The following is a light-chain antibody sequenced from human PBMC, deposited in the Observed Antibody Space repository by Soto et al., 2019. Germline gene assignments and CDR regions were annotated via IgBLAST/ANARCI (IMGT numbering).Light chain of an antibody. CDR2: DAY. CDR1: QSVTNY. Sequence: LPQPLATLLLPQGAGAPLSCRASQSVTNYLTWYQQKPGQAPRLLIYDAYTRATGIPPRFSGSGSGTDFTLTISSLEPEDFAVYYCQQRDMWPITFGQGTRLEIK. V-gene: IGKV3-11*01. CDR3: QQRDMWPIT. J-gene: IGKJ5*01.